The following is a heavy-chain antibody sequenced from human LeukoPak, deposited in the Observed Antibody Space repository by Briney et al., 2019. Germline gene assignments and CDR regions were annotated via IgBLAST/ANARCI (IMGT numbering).Heavy chain of an antibody. D-gene: IGHD2-2*01. CDR2: FDPEDGET. CDR3: ATMGSSSSDRWFDP. J-gene: IGHJ5*02. Sequence: ASVKVSCKVSGYTLTELSMHWVRQAPGKGLEWMGGFDPEDGETIYAQKSQGRVTMTEDTSTDTAYMELSSLRSEDTAVYYCATMGSSSSDRWFDPWGQGTLVTVSS. CDR1: GYTLTELS. V-gene: IGHV1-24*01.